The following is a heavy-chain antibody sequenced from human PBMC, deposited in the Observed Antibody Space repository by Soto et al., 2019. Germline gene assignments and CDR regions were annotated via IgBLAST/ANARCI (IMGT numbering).Heavy chain of an antibody. J-gene: IGHJ4*02. CDR2: ISSSSSYI. Sequence: GGSLRLSCAASGFTFSSYAMSWVRQAPGKGLEWVSSISSSSSYIYYADSVKGRFTISRDNAKNSLYLQMNSLRAEDTAVYYCAREGQTSGGSSSGTPWNDYWGQGTLVTVSS. CDR3: AREGQTSGGSSSGTPWNDY. CDR1: GFTFSSYA. V-gene: IGHV3-21*01. D-gene: IGHD2-15*01.